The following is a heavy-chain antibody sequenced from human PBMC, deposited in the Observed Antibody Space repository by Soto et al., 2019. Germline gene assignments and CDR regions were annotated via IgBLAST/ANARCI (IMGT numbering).Heavy chain of an antibody. Sequence: QITLKESGPTLVKPTQTLTLTCTFSGFSLSTSGVGVGWIRQPPGKALEWLALIYWDDDKRYSPSLKSRLTITKDTSKNQVVLTMTNMDPVDTATYYCAHRGRYCSGGSCYSGNYYYYMDVWGKGTTVTVSS. CDR1: GFSLSTSGVG. D-gene: IGHD2-15*01. CDR3: AHRGRYCSGGSCYSGNYYYYMDV. V-gene: IGHV2-5*02. J-gene: IGHJ6*03. CDR2: IYWDDDK.